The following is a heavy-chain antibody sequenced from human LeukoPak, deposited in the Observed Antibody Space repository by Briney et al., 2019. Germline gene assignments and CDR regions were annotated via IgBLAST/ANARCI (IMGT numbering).Heavy chain of an antibody. Sequence: PGRSLRLSCAASGFTFSTSAMHWVRQAPGKGLEWVTFISFDGNNKYYADSVKGRFTISRDDSKNALYLRMNSLRAEDTAVYYCARELRLHFDYWGQGTLVTVSS. D-gene: IGHD3-16*01. V-gene: IGHV3-30*04. CDR3: ARELRLHFDY. CDR2: ISFDGNNK. J-gene: IGHJ4*02. CDR1: GFTFSTSA.